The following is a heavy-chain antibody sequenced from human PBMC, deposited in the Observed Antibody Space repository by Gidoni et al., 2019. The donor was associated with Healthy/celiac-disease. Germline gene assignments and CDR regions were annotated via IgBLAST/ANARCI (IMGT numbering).Heavy chain of an antibody. CDR3: AREGGVGQQLVLSWYFDL. CDR1: GFTFSSYW. J-gene: IGHJ2*01. V-gene: IGHV3-7*03. CDR2: IKQDGSEK. D-gene: IGHD6-13*01. Sequence: EVQLVEYGGGLVQPGWSLRLSCSASGFTFSSYWMSWVRQAPGKGLEWVANIKQDGSEKYYVDSVKGRFTISRDNAKNSLYLQMNSLRAEDTAVYYCAREGGVGQQLVLSWYFDLWGRGTLVTVSS.